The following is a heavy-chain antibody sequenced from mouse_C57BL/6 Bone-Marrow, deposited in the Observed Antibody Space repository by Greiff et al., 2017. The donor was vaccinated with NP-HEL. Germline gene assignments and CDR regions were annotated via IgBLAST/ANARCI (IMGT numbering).Heavy chain of an antibody. CDR3: ARKDGYYAMDY. V-gene: IGHV2-2*01. CDR1: GFSLTSYG. J-gene: IGHJ4*01. Sequence: VMLVESGPGLVQPSQSLSITCTVSGFSLTSYGVHWVRQSPGKGLEWLGVIWSGGSTDDNAAFISRLSISKDNSKSQVFFKMNSLQADDTAIYYCARKDGYYAMDYWGQGTSVTVSS. D-gene: IGHD2-3*01. CDR2: IWSGGST.